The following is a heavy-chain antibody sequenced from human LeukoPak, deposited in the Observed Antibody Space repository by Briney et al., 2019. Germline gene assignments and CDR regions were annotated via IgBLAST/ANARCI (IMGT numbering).Heavy chain of an antibody. V-gene: IGHV3-21*01. CDR2: ISSSSSYI. D-gene: IGHD6-13*01. Sequence: GGSLRLSCAASGFTFSSYSMNWVRQAPGKGLEWVSSISSSSSYIYYADSVKGRFTISRDNAKNSLYLQMNSLRAEDTAVYYCARFIAAPYYFDYWGRGTLVTVSS. J-gene: IGHJ4*02. CDR3: ARFIAAPYYFDY. CDR1: GFTFSSYS.